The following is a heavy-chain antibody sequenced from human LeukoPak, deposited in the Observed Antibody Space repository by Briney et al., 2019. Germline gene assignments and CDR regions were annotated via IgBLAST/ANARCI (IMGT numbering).Heavy chain of an antibody. D-gene: IGHD3-10*01. CDR2: IYSGGST. CDR1: GFTVSSNY. Sequence: GGSLRLSCAASGFTVSSNYKSWVRQAPGKGLEWVSVIYSGGSTYYADSVKGRFTISRDNSKNTLYLQMNSLRAEDTAVYYCASPGTNYYYYGMDVWGQGTTVTVSS. V-gene: IGHV3-53*01. CDR3: ASPGTNYYYYGMDV. J-gene: IGHJ6*02.